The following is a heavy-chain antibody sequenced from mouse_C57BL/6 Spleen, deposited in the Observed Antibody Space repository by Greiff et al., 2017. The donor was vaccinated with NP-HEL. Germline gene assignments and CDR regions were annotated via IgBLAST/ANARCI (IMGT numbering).Heavy chain of an antibody. J-gene: IGHJ4*01. CDR2: IDPSDSYT. CDR3: SRLTVSFYAMDH. V-gene: IGHV1-69*01. CDR1: GYTFTSYW. Sequence: QVQLQQPGAELVMPGASVKLSCKASGYTFTSYWMHWVKQRPGQGLEWIGEIDPSDSYTNYNQKFKGKSTLTVDKSSSTAYMQLSSLTSEASGVYYRSRLTVSFYAMDHRGPGTPVPLPS.